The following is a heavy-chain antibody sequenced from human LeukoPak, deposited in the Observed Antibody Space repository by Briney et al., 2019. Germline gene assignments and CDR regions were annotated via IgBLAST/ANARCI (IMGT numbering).Heavy chain of an antibody. D-gene: IGHD2-15*01. J-gene: IGHJ6*02. CDR2: ISGASIIP. CDR3: AKARDFCSGGSCYLVPMDV. Sequence: GGSLRLSCAASGFNFTSYAMTWVRQAPGKGLEWVSSISGASIIPHFADSVKGRFTISRDNSKGTLYLQMNSLRAEDTAVYYCAKARDFCSGGSCYLVPMDVWGQGSTVTVSS. V-gene: IGHV3-23*01. CDR1: GFNFTSYA.